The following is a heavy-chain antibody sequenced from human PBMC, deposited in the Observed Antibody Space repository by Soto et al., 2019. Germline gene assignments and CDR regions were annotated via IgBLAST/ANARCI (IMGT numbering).Heavy chain of an antibody. CDR3: ATYDSTGKFDY. J-gene: IGHJ4*02. CDR2: VYYSGTT. Sequence: QVQLQESGPGLVKPSETLSLTCTVSGGSILSYYWSWVRQPPGKELEYIGHVYYSGTTTYNPSLKRRFTMSVDTSKEQFSLKLTYVTAADTAVYYCATYDSTGKFDYWGQGILVTVSS. CDR1: GGSILSYY. V-gene: IGHV4-59*01. D-gene: IGHD3-22*01.